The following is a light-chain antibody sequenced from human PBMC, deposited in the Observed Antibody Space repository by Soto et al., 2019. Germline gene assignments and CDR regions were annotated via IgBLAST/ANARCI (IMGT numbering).Light chain of an antibody. V-gene: IGKV4-1*01. CDR2: WAS. J-gene: IGKJ2*01. CDR1: QSVLYNSNNKNY. CDR3: HQYESTPPT. Sequence: DIVMTQSPDSLAVSLGERATINCKSSQSVLYNSNNKNYLAWYQQRPGQPPKLIIYWASTRESGVPDRFSGSGSGTVFTLTITSLQAEDVAVYYCHQYESTPPTFGQGTKLEI.